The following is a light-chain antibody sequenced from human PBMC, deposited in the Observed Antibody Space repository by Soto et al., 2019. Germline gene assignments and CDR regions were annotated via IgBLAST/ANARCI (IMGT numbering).Light chain of an antibody. J-gene: IGLJ1*01. V-gene: IGLV2-14*01. CDR2: DVS. Sequence: QSVLTRPASVSRSPGQSITISCTGTSSDVGGYNYVSWYQQHPGKAPKLMIYDVSDRPSGVSNRLSGSKSGNTASLTISGLQAEDEADYYCSSYTTSANYVFGTGTKVTVL. CDR3: SSYTTSANYV. CDR1: SSDVGGYNY.